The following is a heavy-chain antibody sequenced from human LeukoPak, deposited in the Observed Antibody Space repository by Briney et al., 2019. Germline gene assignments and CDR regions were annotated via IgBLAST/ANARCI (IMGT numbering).Heavy chain of an antibody. CDR2: ISGSGGST. D-gene: IGHD6-13*01. J-gene: IGHJ3*02. V-gene: IGHV3-23*01. CDR1: GFTFSRYA. Sequence: GGSLRLSCAASGFTFSRYAMSWVRQAPGKGLEWVAAISGSGGSTYYADSVKGRFTISRDNSKNTLYLQMNSLRAEDTAVYYCADLGSLSSSWYPGAFDIWGQGTMVTVSS. CDR3: ADLGSLSSSWYPGAFDI.